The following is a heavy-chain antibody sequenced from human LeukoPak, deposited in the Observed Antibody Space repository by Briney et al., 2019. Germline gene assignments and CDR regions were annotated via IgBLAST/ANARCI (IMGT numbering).Heavy chain of an antibody. V-gene: IGHV1-18*01. CDR1: GYTFTSYG. CDR2: ISAYNGNT. J-gene: IGHJ4*02. Sequence: ASVKVSCKASGYTFTSYGISWVRQAPGQGLEWMGWISAYNGNTNYAQKLQGRVTMTTDTSTSTAYMELRSLRSDDTAVYYCARAGREMATIFHPRDYWGQGALVTVSS. D-gene: IGHD5-24*01. CDR3: ARAGREMATIFHPRDY.